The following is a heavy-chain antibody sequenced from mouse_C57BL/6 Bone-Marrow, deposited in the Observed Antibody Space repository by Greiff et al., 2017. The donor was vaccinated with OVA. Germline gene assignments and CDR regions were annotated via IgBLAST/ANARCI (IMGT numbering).Heavy chain of an antibody. D-gene: IGHD3-2*02. CDR3: ASGQLRLRVDY. CDR2: IYPGSGNT. Sequence: QVQLQQSGAELVRPGASVKLSCKASGYTFTDYYINWVKQRPGQGLEWIARIYPGSGNTYYNEKFKGKATLTAEKSSSTAYMQLSSLTSEDSAVYFCASGQLRLRVDYWGQSTTLTVSS. CDR1: GYTFTDYY. J-gene: IGHJ2*01. V-gene: IGHV1-76*01.